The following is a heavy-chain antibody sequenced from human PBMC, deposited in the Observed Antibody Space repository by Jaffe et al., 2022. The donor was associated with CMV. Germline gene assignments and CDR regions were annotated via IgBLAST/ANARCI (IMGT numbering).Heavy chain of an antibody. CDR1: GDSISPYY. CDR2: IYYKGNT. D-gene: IGHD4-17*01. J-gene: IGHJ5*02. CDR3: ARGPGSYGDYFDP. Sequence: QVQLQESGPGLVKPSETLSLTCTVSGDSISPYYWTWIRQPPGKGLEYIGYIYYKGNTNYNPSLESRVTISVDTSKNQFSLILSSVTAADTAVYYCARGPGSYGDYFDPWGQGTLVTVSS. V-gene: IGHV4-59*01.